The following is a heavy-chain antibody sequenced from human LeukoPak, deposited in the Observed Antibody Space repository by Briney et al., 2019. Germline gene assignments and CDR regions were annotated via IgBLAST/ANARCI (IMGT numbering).Heavy chain of an antibody. Sequence: KPSETLSLTCSVSGGSMRSSRNYWGWIRQPPGKGLEWIASIYHSGSTYHNPSLKSRVTISVDTSKNQFSLKLSSVTAADTAVYYCARSSGSYSYWYFDLWGRGTLVTVSS. CDR3: ARSSGSYSYWYFDL. D-gene: IGHD1-26*01. V-gene: IGHV4-39*07. CDR1: GGSMRSSRNY. J-gene: IGHJ2*01. CDR2: IYHSGST.